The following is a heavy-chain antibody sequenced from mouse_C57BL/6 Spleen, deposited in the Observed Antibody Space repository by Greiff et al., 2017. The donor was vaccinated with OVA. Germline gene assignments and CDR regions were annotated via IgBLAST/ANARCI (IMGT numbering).Heavy chain of an antibody. CDR2: ISDGGSYT. CDR3: ARDSWTFAY. CDR1: GFTFSSYA. J-gene: IGHJ3*01. Sequence: EVQLVESGGGLVKPGGSLKLSCAASGFTFSSYAMSWVRQTPEKRLEWVATISDGGSYTYYPDNVKGRFTISRDNAKNNLYLQMSHLKSEDTALYYCARDSWTFAYWGQGTLVTVSA. V-gene: IGHV5-4*01.